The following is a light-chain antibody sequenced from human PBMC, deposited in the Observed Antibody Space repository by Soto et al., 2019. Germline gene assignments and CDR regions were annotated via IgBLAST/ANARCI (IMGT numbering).Light chain of an antibody. J-gene: IGKJ1*01. V-gene: IGKV1-39*01. CDR3: QQSYSTTWT. Sequence: DIQMTQSPSSLSASVGDRVTITCQASQGINTYLNWYQQKPGKAPKLLIYAASSLQSGVPSRFSGSGSEADFTLTISSLQPEDFATYSCQQSYSTTWTFGQGTKVDIK. CDR2: AAS. CDR1: QGINTY.